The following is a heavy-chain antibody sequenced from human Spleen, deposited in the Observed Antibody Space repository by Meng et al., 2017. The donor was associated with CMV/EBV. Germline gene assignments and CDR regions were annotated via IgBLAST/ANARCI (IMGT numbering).Heavy chain of an antibody. CDR2: IYYSGST. Sequence: QVHLQGSGPGMVKPSPPLSLTCIVSGGSISSGDYYWSWIRQPPGKGLEWIGYIYYSGSTYYNPSLKSRVTISVDTSKNQFSLKLSSVTAADTAVYYCARHGYLGFDYWGQGTLVTVSS. CDR3: ARHGYLGFDY. J-gene: IGHJ4*02. V-gene: IGHV4-30-4*08. D-gene: IGHD5-24*01. CDR1: GGSISSGDYY.